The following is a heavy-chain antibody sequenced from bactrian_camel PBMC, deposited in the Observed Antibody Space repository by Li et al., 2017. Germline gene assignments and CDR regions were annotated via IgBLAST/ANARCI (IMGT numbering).Heavy chain of an antibody. D-gene: IGHD2*01. J-gene: IGHJ4*01. CDR2: MDSDGST. CDR1: GYSRC. Sequence: HVQLVESGGGSVQAGGSLRLSCSTSGYSRCMAWFRQVPGQEREGVANMDSDGSTTYADSVKGRFTISQDNAKNTVYLQMDSLKPEDTAVYYCAKDPGLPAYYGADYCWGQGTQVTVS. V-gene: IGHV3S9*01. CDR3: AKDPGLPAYYGADYC.